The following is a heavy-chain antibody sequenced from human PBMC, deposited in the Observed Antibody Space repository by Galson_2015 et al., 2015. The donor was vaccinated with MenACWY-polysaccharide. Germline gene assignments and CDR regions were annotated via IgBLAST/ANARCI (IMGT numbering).Heavy chain of an antibody. CDR2: IHYSGRT. J-gene: IGHJ5*02. Sequence: LSLTCAVYGGSISPYYWSWIRQPPGKGLEWIGDIHYSGRTNYNPSLRSRFTISVDKSKNQFSLKLSSVTAADTAVYYCARDYYGSESYIGVWFDPWGQGTLVTVSS. CDR3: ARDYYGSESYIGVWFDP. D-gene: IGHD3-10*01. V-gene: IGHV4-34*01. CDR1: GGSISPYY.